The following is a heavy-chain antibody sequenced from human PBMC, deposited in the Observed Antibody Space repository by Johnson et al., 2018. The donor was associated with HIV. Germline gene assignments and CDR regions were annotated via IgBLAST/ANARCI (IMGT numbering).Heavy chain of an antibody. CDR3: SRRCGAGSSPDSVDL. V-gene: IGHV3-7*03. D-gene: IGHD6-13*01. Sequence: VQLVESGGGLVQPGGSLRLSCTASGFTFSDFRMSWVRQAPGRGLEWVALISFDGGTKYYADSVKGRFTISRDTAKMSLYLQMNSLGAEDTAVSYCSRRCGAGSSPDSVDLWGQGTMVTVSS. J-gene: IGHJ3*01. CDR1: GFTFSDFR. CDR2: ISFDGGTK.